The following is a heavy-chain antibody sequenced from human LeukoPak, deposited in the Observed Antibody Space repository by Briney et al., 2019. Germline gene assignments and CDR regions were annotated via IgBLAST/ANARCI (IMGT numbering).Heavy chain of an antibody. CDR2: ISYDGNNK. D-gene: IGHD3-22*01. CDR3: AKNRDRGVPTYYYDSSGSSHFDF. CDR1: GFTFSSYG. J-gene: IGHJ2*01. V-gene: IGHV3-30*18. Sequence: GRSLRLSCAASGFTFSSYGMHWVRQAPGKGLEWVAVISYDGNNKYYADSVKGRFTISRDNSKNTLYLQMDNLRAEDTAVYYCAKNRDRGVPTYYYDSSGSSHFDFWGRGTLVTVSS.